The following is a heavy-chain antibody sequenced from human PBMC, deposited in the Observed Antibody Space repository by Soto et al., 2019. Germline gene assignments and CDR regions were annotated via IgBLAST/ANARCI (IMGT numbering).Heavy chain of an antibody. J-gene: IGHJ4*02. CDR1: GFTFSTYA. D-gene: IGHD3-3*01. V-gene: IGHV3-23*01. Sequence: VQLLESGGGLVQPGGSLRLSCAAYGFTFSTYAMNWVRQAPGKGLEWVAVIVGDASGIDYADSVKGRFTISRDNSKNTLYLQMTSLRVEDTATYFCAKDLRPDGRYDLDYWGQGTLVTVSS. CDR3: AKDLRPDGRYDLDY. CDR2: IVGDASGI.